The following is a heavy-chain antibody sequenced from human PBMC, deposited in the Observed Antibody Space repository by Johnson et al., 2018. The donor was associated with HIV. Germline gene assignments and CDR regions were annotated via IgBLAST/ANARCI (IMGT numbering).Heavy chain of an antibody. Sequence: QVQLVESGGGVVQPGRSLRLSCAASGFTFSTCPMHWVRQAPGKGLEWVAVISYDGSNKYYADSVKGRFTISRDNSKNTLYLQMNSLRAEDTAVYYCARGRDGYNLDAFDIWGQGTMVTVSS. J-gene: IGHJ3*02. CDR2: ISYDGSNK. V-gene: IGHV3-30-3*01. CDR1: GFTFSTCP. D-gene: IGHD5-24*01. CDR3: ARGRDGYNLDAFDI.